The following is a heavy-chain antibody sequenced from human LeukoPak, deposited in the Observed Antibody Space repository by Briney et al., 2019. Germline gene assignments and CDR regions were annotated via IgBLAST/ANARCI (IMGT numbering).Heavy chain of an antibody. CDR2: IILILGVA. Sequence: SVKVSCKASGGTFSSYAIYWVRQAPAQGLEWVGRIILILGVAHSAQKFQDRVTVSADKSTNTAYMELSSLRSEDTAVYYCARGADSSGWLGDTFYFGLDLWGQGTTVTVSS. J-gene: IGHJ6*02. V-gene: IGHV1-69*04. D-gene: IGHD6-19*01. CDR3: ARGADSSGWLGDTFYFGLDL. CDR1: GGTFSSYA.